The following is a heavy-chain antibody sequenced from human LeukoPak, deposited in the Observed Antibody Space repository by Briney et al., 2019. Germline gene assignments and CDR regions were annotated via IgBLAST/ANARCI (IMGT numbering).Heavy chain of an antibody. V-gene: IGHV3-53*01. Sequence: PGGSLRLSCAASGFNVSRNYMSWVRQAPGKGLEWVSVLYSGGSIYYADSVKGRFTISRDNSKNTLYLQMNSLRVEDTAVYYCARDYYGSGTFDLWGRGTLVTVSS. CDR2: LYSGGSI. CDR3: ARDYYGSGTFDL. J-gene: IGHJ2*01. CDR1: GFNVSRNY. D-gene: IGHD3-10*01.